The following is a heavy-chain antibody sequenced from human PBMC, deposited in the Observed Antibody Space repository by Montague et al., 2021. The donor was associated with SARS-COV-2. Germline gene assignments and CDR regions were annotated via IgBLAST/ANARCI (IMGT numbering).Heavy chain of an antibody. CDR1: GDSISSGGYF. Sequence: SETLSLTCTVSGDSISSGGYFWIWIRQPPGKGLDYIGYISYSGSTDYNPSFRSRVSISMDTSENQFSLKMKSVTAADTAVYYCAEGGRLGSSHSFEYWGQGALVTVSS. J-gene: IGHJ1*01. V-gene: IGHV4-61*08. CDR2: ISYSGST. CDR3: AEGGRLGSSHSFEY. D-gene: IGHD3-10*01.